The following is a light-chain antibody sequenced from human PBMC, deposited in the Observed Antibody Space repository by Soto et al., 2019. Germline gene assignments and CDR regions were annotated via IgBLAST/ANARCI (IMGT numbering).Light chain of an antibody. CDR2: AAS. J-gene: IGKJ5*01. CDR1: QSVSSN. V-gene: IGKV3-15*01. CDR3: QQSYGTPIT. Sequence: EIVMTQSPATLSVSPGERATISCRASQSVSSNLAWYQQKGGQAPRLLIYAASTRATGVPARFSGSGSGTDFTLTITSLQPEDFATYYCQQSYGTPITFGQGTRLEI.